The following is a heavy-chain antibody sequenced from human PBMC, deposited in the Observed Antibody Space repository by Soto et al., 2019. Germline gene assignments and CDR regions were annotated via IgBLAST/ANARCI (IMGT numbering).Heavy chain of an antibody. CDR1: GASISSSDYY. J-gene: IGHJ2*01. CDR3: VRETGHARYFDL. CDR2: IYYSGST. V-gene: IGHV4-30-4*01. Sequence: SLTCTVSGASISSSDYYWSWIRQTPGKGLENIGYIYYSGSTHYNPSLKSRVTISVDKSKNQFSLKLTSVSAADTAVYFCVRETGHARYFDLWGRGTLVTVSS.